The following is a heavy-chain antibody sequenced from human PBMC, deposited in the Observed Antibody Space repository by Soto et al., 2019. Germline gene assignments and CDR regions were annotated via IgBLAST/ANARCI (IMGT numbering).Heavy chain of an antibody. V-gene: IGHV3-30*18. CDR3: ANDLSGSCFDP. D-gene: IGHD3-10*01. CDR2: ISYDGSNK. Sequence: QVQLVESGGGVVQPGRSLRLSCAASGFTFSSYGMHWVRQAPGKGMEWVAVISYDGSNKYYADYVKGRFTLPRDNPKHTLYPQMNTLTAEATALYYCANDLSGSCFDPWGQGTLVTVSS. CDR1: GFTFSSYG. J-gene: IGHJ5*02.